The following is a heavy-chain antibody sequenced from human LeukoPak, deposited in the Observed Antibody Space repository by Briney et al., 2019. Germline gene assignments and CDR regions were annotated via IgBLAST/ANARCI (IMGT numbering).Heavy chain of an antibody. Sequence: KASENLSLTCTVSGGSISSGGYYWSWIRQPPGKGLEWIGYIYHSGSTYYNPSLKSRVTISVDRSKNQFSLKLSSVTAADTAVYYCARDSKYYYDSSGPSFDYWGQGTLVTVSS. V-gene: IGHV4-30-2*01. CDR2: IYHSGST. CDR3: ARDSKYYYDSSGPSFDY. CDR1: GGSISSGGYY. J-gene: IGHJ4*02. D-gene: IGHD3-22*01.